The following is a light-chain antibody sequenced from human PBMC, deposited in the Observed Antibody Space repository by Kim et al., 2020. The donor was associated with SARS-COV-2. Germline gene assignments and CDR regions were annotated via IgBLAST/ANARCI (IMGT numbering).Light chain of an antibody. CDR2: GNS. J-gene: IGLJ2*01. CDR3: QSYDSSLSGSV. Sequence: SVTISCKGSSDNVEEGDDVHWYQQLPGTAPNLLIFGNSNRPSGVPDRFSASKSGTSASLAITGLQDDDEADYYCQSYDSSLSGSVFGGGTQLTVL. CDR1: SDNVEEGDD. V-gene: IGLV1-40*01.